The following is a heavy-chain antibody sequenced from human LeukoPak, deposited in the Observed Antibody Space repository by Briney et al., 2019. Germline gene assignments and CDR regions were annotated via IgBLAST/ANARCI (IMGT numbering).Heavy chain of an antibody. V-gene: IGHV3-48*03. CDR2: ISSSGSPI. D-gene: IGHD3-10*01. J-gene: IGHJ4*02. CDR1: GFTFSGYE. CDR3: TRGSSGSFDF. Sequence: GGSLRLSCAAAGFTFSGYEMNWVRQAPGKGLQWVSYISSSGSPINYADSVKGRFTISTDNTKNSLFLQMNSLRSEDTAVYYCTRGSSGSFDFWGQGTLVTVSS.